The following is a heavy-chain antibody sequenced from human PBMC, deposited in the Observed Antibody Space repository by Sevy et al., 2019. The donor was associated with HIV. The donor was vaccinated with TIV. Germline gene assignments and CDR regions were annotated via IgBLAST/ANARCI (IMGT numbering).Heavy chain of an antibody. V-gene: IGHV3-23*01. CDR3: VKEVSEYSYSDY. D-gene: IGHD5-18*01. Sequence: GGFLRLSCAASGFTFSNYAMSWVPQTPGKGLEWVSAISGSAHRTYYTDSVKGRFTISRDNSKNMLFLQMNSLRAEDTAVYYCVKEVSEYSYSDYWGQGTLVTVSS. CDR1: GFTFSNYA. CDR2: ISGSAHRT. J-gene: IGHJ4*02.